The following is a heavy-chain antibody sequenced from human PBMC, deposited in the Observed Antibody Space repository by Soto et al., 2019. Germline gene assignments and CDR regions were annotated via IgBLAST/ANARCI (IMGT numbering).Heavy chain of an antibody. V-gene: IGHV4-59*01. D-gene: IGHD2-21*02. CDR2: IYYSGST. CDR1: GGSISSYY. Sequence: SETLSLTCTVSGGSISSYYWSWIRQPPGKGLEWIGYIYYSGSTNYNPSLKSRVTISVDTSKNQFSLKLSSVTAADTTVYYCASSGACGGDCYYDYWGPGTQLTVSS. J-gene: IGHJ4*02. CDR3: ASSGACGGDCYYDY.